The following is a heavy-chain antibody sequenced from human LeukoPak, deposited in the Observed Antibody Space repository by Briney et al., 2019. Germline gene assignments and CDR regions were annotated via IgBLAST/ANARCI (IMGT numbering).Heavy chain of an antibody. D-gene: IGHD2-21*01. V-gene: IGHV1-46*03. J-gene: IGHJ4*02. CDR1: GYTFTSYY. CDR2: INPSGGST. CDR3: ARGERCASCNIPGIDY. Sequence: ASVKDSSKAPGYTFTSYYMHSVRHAPEQGLGWVGLINPSGGSTSYAQTFQSRVTLTTDTTTSTDYMELSSLRSEDTAVYYCARGERCASCNIPGIDYWGQGTLVTVSS.